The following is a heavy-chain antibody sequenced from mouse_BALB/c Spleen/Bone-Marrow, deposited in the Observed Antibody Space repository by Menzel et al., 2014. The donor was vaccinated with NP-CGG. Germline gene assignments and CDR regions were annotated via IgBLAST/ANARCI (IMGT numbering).Heavy chain of an antibody. J-gene: IGHJ2*01. V-gene: IGHV1-54*01. CDR3: XXXXXTGYXXX. CDR1: GYAFANYL. CDR2: INPGGGGT. Sequence: VQLQQSGAELVRPGTSVKVSCKASGYAFANYLIEWVKQRPGQGLEWIGVINPGGGGTNYNEKFKGKATLTADKSSSTAYMQLXXXTXXXSXXXXXXXXXXTGYXXXWXXXTTHTVSS.